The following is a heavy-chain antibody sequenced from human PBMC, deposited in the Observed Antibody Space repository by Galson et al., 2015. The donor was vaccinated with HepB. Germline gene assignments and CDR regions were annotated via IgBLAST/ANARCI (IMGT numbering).Heavy chain of an antibody. CDR2: IYWNDDK. D-gene: IGHD6-19*01. CDR3: AHRLKGTGWYYFDY. V-gene: IGHV2-5*01. J-gene: IGHJ4*02. Sequence: PALVKPTQTLTLTCTFSGFSLSTSGVGVGWIRQSPGKALEWLAHIYWNDDKFYSPSLKSRLTITKDTSKNQVALTMTNMDPVDTATYYCAHRLKGTGWYYFDYWGQGTLVTVSS. CDR1: GFSLSTSGVG.